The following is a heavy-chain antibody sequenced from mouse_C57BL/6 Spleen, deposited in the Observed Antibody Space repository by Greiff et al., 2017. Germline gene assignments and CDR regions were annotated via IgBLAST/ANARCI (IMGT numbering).Heavy chain of an antibody. V-gene: IGHV5-9*01. CDR2: ISGGGGNT. CDR3: ARLIYGNYFDY. CDR1: GFTFSSYT. D-gene: IGHD1-1*01. J-gene: IGHJ2*01. Sequence: EVKLVESGGGLVKPGGSLKLSCAASGFTFSSYTMSWVRQTPEKRLEWVATISGGGGNTYYPDSVKGRFTISRDNAKNTLYLQMSSLRSEDTALYYCARLIYGNYFDYWGQGTTLTVSS.